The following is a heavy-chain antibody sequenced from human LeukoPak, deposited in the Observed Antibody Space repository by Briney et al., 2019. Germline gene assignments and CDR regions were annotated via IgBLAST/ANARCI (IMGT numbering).Heavy chain of an antibody. Sequence: SETLSLTCTVSGGSISSYYWSWIRQPAGKGLEWIGRIYTSGSTNYNPSLKSRVTMSVDTPKNQFSLKLSSVTAADTAVYYCAREEESGYGDYATIDYWGQGTLVTVSS. CDR2: IYTSGST. J-gene: IGHJ4*02. CDR3: AREEESGYGDYATIDY. V-gene: IGHV4-4*07. D-gene: IGHD4-17*01. CDR1: GGSISSYY.